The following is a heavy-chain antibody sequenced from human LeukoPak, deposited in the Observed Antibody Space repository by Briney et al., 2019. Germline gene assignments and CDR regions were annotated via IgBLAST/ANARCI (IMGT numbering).Heavy chain of an antibody. CDR3: ARDSSPIFDDSSGYCL. Sequence: GGSLRLSCAASGFTFSDYYMSWIRQAPGKGLEWVSYISSSGSTIYYADSVKGRFTISRDNAKNSLYLQMNSLRAEDTAVYYCARDSSPIFDDSSGYCLWGQGTLVTVSS. CDR1: GFTFSDYY. J-gene: IGHJ4*02. V-gene: IGHV3-11*04. CDR2: ISSSGSTI. D-gene: IGHD3-22*01.